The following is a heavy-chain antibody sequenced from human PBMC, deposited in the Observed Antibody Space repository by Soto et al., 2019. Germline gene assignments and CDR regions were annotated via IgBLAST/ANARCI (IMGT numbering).Heavy chain of an antibody. Sequence: GGSLRLSCAASGFTFSSYGMHWVRQAPGKGLEWVAVISYDGSNKYYADSVKGRFTISRDNSKNTLYLQMNSLRAEDTAVYYCAKGPPPTYYWGQGTLVTVSS. CDR1: GFTFSSYG. CDR2: ISYDGSNK. V-gene: IGHV3-30*18. CDR3: AKGPPPTYY. J-gene: IGHJ4*02. D-gene: IGHD3-16*01.